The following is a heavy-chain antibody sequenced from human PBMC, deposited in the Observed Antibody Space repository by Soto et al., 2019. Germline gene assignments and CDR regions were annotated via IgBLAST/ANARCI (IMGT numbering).Heavy chain of an antibody. D-gene: IGHD5-12*01. CDR1: GFTFSSYA. Sequence: EVQLLESGGGLVQPGGSLRLSCAASGFTFSSYAMSWVRQAPGKGLEWVSAISGSGGSTYYADSVKGRFTISRDNSQTTLYQQITSLRAEDTAVYYCAKRPAWLRFYTSVTSDYWGQGTLVTVSS. J-gene: IGHJ4*02. CDR2: ISGSGGST. CDR3: AKRPAWLRFYTSVTSDY. V-gene: IGHV3-23*01.